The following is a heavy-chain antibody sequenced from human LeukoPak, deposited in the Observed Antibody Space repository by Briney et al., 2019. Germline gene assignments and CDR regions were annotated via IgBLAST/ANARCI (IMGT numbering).Heavy chain of an antibody. D-gene: IGHD3-3*01. CDR3: AKAPPDFWSGFDP. CDR1: GFTFDAYA. J-gene: IGHJ5*02. CDR2: ISWNSGSI. V-gene: IGHV3-9*01. Sequence: GRSLRLSCAASGFTFDAYAMHWVRQAPGKGLEWVSGISWNSGSIGYADSVKGRFTISRDNAKNSLYLQMNSLRAEDTALYYCAKAPPDFWSGFDPWGQGNLVTVSS.